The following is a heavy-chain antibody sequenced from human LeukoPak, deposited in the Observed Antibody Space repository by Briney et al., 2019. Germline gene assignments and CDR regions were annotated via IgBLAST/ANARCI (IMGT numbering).Heavy chain of an antibody. CDR1: GGSISSYY. V-gene: IGHV4-59*01. Sequence: ESSETLSLTCTVSGGSISSYYWSWIRQPPGKGLEWIGYIYYSGSTNYNPSLKSRVTISVDTSKNQFSLKLSSVTAADTAVYYCARDQGIAVAGPDAFDIWGQGTMVTVSS. CDR2: IYYSGST. J-gene: IGHJ3*02. CDR3: ARDQGIAVAGPDAFDI. D-gene: IGHD6-19*01.